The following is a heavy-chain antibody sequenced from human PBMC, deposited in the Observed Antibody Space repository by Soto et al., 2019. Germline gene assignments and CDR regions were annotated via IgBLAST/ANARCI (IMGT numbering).Heavy chain of an antibody. CDR2: IDSDGSTT. J-gene: IGHJ6*02. V-gene: IGHV3-74*03. CDR3: SRTGLPFGMDV. Sequence: MQLVESGGGLVQPGGSLRLSCEASGFTFTNYWFYWVRQVPGQGLMTLSHIDSDGSTTTYADSVRGRFTISRDNAKNRVYLQMNSLRAEDTAVYYCSRTGLPFGMDVWGQGTTVTVSS. CDR1: GFTFTNYW.